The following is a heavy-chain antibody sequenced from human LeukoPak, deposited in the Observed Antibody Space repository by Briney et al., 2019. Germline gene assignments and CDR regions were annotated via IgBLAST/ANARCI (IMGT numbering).Heavy chain of an antibody. CDR2: IYPGDSDF. Sequence: PGESLKISCKGSGYIFTSYWIGWVRQMPGKGLEWMGIIYPGDSDFKYSPSFQGQVTISADKSTSTAYLQWSNLTASDTAMYYCARSYSYGFLWAFDIWGQGTMVTVSS. CDR1: GYIFTSYW. V-gene: IGHV5-51*01. CDR3: ARSYSYGFLWAFDI. D-gene: IGHD5-18*01. J-gene: IGHJ3*02.